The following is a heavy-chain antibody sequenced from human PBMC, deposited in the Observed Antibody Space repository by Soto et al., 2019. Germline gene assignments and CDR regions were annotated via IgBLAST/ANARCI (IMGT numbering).Heavy chain of an antibody. CDR1: GFTFDDYG. CDR2: LNWNGGST. D-gene: IGHD2-15*01. CDR3: ARNLGYCRDGSCSD. J-gene: IGHJ1*01. V-gene: IGHV3-20*04. Sequence: EVLLVESGGGAVRPGGSLRLSCAASGFTFDDYGMSWVRQAPGKGLEWVSGLNWNGGSTGYADSVKGRFTISRDNAKKSLYPQMHSLRAEDTALYYCARNLGYCRDGSCSDWGQGTLVTVSS.